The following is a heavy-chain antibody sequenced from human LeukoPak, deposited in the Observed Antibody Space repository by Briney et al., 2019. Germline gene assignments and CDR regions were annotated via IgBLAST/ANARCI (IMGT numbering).Heavy chain of an antibody. V-gene: IGHV1-24*01. CDR1: GHTLSDLS. CDR3: ATGGIYSLLDY. CDR2: IDPEEGET. Sequence: ASVKVSCKVSGHTLSDLSTHWVRQAPGGGLEWMGGIDPEEGETIYAQKFQGRVTITEDTSTDTAYMELSSLRSEDTAVYYCATGGIYSLLDYWGQGTLVTVSS. J-gene: IGHJ4*02. D-gene: IGHD1-26*01.